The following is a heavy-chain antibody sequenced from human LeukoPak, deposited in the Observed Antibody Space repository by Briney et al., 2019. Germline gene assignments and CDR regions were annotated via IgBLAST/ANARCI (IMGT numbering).Heavy chain of an antibody. D-gene: IGHD3-16*01. CDR1: QFTFSKYA. V-gene: IGHV3-48*02. Sequence: PGGSLRLSCPASQFTFSKYAMSWVRQAPGKGLEWVSYITSSSSPIYYADSVKGRFTISRDNAKSSLYLQMSSLRDEDTAVYYCAREPLLGEGVVYWGQGTLVTVSS. CDR3: AREPLLGEGVVY. CDR2: ITSSSSPI. J-gene: IGHJ4*02.